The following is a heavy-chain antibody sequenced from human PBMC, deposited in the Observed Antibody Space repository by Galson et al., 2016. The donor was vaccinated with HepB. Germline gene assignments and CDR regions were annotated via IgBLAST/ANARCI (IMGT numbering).Heavy chain of an antibody. D-gene: IGHD3-10*01. V-gene: IGHV1-18*04. CDR2: INAYNVNT. CDR3: ARVYGEGYFGL. CDR1: GYTFTSYG. J-gene: IGHJ2*01. Sequence: SVKVSCKASGYTFTSYGISWVRQVPGQGLEWMGWINAYNVNTNYAQKLQGRVAMTTDSSTTTAYMELRSLRSDDTAVYYCARVYGEGYFGLWGRGTLVTVSS.